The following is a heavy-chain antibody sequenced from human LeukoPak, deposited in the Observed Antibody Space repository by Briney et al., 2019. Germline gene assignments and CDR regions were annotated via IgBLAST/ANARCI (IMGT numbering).Heavy chain of an antibody. CDR3: ARERRYCSGNACYENWFDP. CDR2: ISYDGNNK. J-gene: IGHJ5*02. CDR1: GFTFSSCG. Sequence: GRSLRLSCAASGFTFSSCGMHWVRQAPGKGLEWVAVISYDGNNKYYADSVKGRFTISRDNSKNTLYLQMNSLRDEDTAVYFCARERRYCSGNACYENWFDPWGQGTLVTVSS. D-gene: IGHD2-15*01. V-gene: IGHV3-30*03.